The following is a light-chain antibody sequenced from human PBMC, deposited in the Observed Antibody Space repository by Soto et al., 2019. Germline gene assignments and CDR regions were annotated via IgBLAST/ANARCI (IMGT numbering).Light chain of an antibody. V-gene: IGKV2-30*01. CDR2: KVS. Sequence: DVVLTQSPLSLPVTLGQPASISCRSTQSLVYSDGNIYLNWFQQRPGQSPRRLFYKVSNRDSGVPERFSGSGSGTDFTLKISRVEAEDVGVYYCMQGTHWPPITFGQGTRLEIK. CDR1: QSLVYSDGNIY. CDR3: MQGTHWPPIT. J-gene: IGKJ5*01.